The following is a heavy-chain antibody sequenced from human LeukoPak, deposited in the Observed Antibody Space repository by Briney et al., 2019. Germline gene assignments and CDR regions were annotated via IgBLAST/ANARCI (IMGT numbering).Heavy chain of an antibody. V-gene: IGHV1-2*02. CDR3: ARSIVVMTAMRKDASDI. CDR2: INPNSGGT. CDR1: GYTFTGYY. D-gene: IGHD2-21*02. J-gene: IGHJ3*02. Sequence: GASVKVSCKASGYTFTGYYMHWVRQAPGQGLEWMGWINPNSGGTNYAQKFQGRVTMTRDTSISTAYMELSRLRSDDTAVYYCARSIVVMTAMRKDASDIWGQGTMVTVSS.